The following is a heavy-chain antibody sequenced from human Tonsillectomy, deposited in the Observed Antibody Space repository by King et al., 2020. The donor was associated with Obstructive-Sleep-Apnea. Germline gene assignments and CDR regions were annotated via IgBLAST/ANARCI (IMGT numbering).Heavy chain of an antibody. J-gene: IGHJ3*02. V-gene: IGHV3-13*04. CDR1: GFTFSSYD. D-gene: IGHD3-10*01. CDR2: IGTAGDT. CDR3: ARGFGAMPDAFDI. Sequence: VQLVQSGGGLVQPGGSLRLSCAASGFTFSSYDMHWVRQAKGKGLELVPAIGTAGDTYYPGSVKGRFTISRENAKNSLYLQMNSLRAGDTAVYYCARGFGAMPDAFDIWGQGTMVTVSS.